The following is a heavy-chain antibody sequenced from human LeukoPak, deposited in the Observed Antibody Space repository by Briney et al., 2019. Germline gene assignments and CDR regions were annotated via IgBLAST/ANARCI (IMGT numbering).Heavy chain of an antibody. V-gene: IGHV4-59*01. CDR3: ARSAGSERDFDY. Sequence: SETLSLTCTVSGGSISSYYWSWIRQPPGKGLEWIGYIYYSGSTNYNPSLKSRVTISVDTSKNQFSLKLSSVTAADTAVYYCARSAGSERDFDYWAQGTLVTVSS. CDR1: GGSISSYY. J-gene: IGHJ4*02. CDR2: IYYSGST.